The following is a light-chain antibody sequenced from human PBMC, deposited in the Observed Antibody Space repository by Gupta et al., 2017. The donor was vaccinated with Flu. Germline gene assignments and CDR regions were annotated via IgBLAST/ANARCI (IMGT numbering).Light chain of an antibody. J-gene: IGKJ2*01. CDR2: QAS. CDR1: QNINNR. V-gene: IGKV1-5*03. Sequence: DIQMTQSPSTLSASIGDRVAITCRSSQNINNRLAWYQQKPGEAPQLLIYQASSLETGVPSRFSGSGSGTEFTLIINSLQPDDYATYFCQQYNSPSSAFGQGT. CDR3: QQYNSPSSA.